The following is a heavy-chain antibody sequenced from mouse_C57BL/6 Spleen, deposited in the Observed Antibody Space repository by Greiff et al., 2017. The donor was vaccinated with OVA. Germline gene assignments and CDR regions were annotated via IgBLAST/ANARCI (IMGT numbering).Heavy chain of an antibody. CDR2: IDPSDSYT. D-gene: IGHD1-1*01. J-gene: IGHJ2*01. CDR1: GYTFPSYW. CDR3: ARRGGFITTVEDFDY. Sequence: QVQLQQPGAELVMPGASVKLSCKASGYTFPSYWMHWVKQRPGQGLEWIGEIDPSDSYTNYNQKFKGKSTLTVDKSSSTAYMQLSSLTSEDSAVYYCARRGGFITTVEDFDYWGQGTTLTVSS. V-gene: IGHV1-69*01.